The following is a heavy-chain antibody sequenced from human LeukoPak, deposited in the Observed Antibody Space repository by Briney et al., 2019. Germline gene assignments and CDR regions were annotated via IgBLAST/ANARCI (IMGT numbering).Heavy chain of an antibody. CDR1: GYTFTSNY. V-gene: IGHV1-46*01. CDR3: ARMEMDPAMVTNYFDY. Sequence: GASVKVSCTASGYTFTSNYMHWVRQAPGQGLEWMGVIHPSGGGTNQAPKFQGRVTMTRDTSTATVFMELSSLTSEDTATYYCARMEMDPAMVTNYFDYWGQGTLVTVSS. D-gene: IGHD5-18*01. J-gene: IGHJ4*02. CDR2: IHPSGGGT.